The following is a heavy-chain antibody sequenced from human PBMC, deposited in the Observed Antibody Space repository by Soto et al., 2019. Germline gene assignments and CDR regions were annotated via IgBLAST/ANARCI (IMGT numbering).Heavy chain of an antibody. CDR2: ISSSGSTI. V-gene: IGHV3-11*01. J-gene: IGHJ6*03. Sequence: GGSLRLSCAASGFTFSDYYMSWIRQAPGKGLEWVSYISSSGSTIYYADSVKGRFTISRDNAKNSLYLQMNSLRAEDTAVYYCASRPHPVPAVKVYYYDYYMDVWGKGTTVTVSS. D-gene: IGHD2-2*01. CDR3: ASRPHPVPAVKVYYYDYYMDV. CDR1: GFTFSDYY.